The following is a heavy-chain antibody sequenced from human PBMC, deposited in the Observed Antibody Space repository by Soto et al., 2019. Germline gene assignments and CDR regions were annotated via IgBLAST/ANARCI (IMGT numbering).Heavy chain of an antibody. J-gene: IGHJ4*02. D-gene: IGHD3-16*02. CDR3: ARLEGLATISYYFDF. V-gene: IGHV4-39*01. CDR2: IYYRGNT. CDR1: GDSINSDKYY. Sequence: SETLSLTCSVSGDSINSDKYYWGWIRQPPGKGLEWIGSIYYRGNTYYNPSLQTRVTISLDKSRSQFSLRLNSVTAAYSAVYFCARLEGLATISYYFDFWGQGAQVTVSS.